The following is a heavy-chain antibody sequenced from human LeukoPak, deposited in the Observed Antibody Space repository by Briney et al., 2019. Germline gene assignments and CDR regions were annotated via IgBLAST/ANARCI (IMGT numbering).Heavy chain of an antibody. CDR1: GFTFSSYT. D-gene: IGHD6-25*01. J-gene: IGHJ4*02. V-gene: IGHV3-23*01. CDR2: ISGSGGIT. Sequence: GGSLRLSCAASGFTFSSYTMTWVRQAPGKGLEWVSSISGSGGITFYADSVKGRFTISRDNSKNTLYLQMNSVRAEDTAVYYCAKERQSGYWGQGTLVTVSS. CDR3: AKERQSGY.